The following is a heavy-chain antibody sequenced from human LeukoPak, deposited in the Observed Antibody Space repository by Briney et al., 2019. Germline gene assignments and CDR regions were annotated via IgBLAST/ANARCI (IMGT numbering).Heavy chain of an antibody. J-gene: IGHJ4*02. CDR2: ISYDGSDK. CDR1: GFTFSSHG. V-gene: IGHV3-30*18. D-gene: IGHD6-19*01. Sequence: GGSLRLSCAASGFTFSSHGVHWVRQAPGKGVEWVAVISYDGSDKYYADSVQGRFTISRDSSKNTLYLQMNSLRAEGTAVYYCAKDIVGRITVTGSLGNSYIDYWGQGTLVTVSS. CDR3: AKDIVGRITVTGSLGNSYIDY.